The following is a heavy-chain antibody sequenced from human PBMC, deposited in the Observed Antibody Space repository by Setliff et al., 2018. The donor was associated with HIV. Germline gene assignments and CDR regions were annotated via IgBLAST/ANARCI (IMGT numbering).Heavy chain of an antibody. CDR3: ARDPYIAAADYFDY. Sequence: SETLSLTCTVSGGSVSSSTYYWGWIRQPPGKGLEWIGSIYYSGSTYYNPSLKSRVTISVDMSKNQFSLKLSSVTAADTAVYYCARDPYIAAADYFDYWGQGTLVTVSS. CDR1: GGSVSSSTYY. D-gene: IGHD6-13*01. CDR2: IYYSGST. J-gene: IGHJ4*02. V-gene: IGHV4-39*07.